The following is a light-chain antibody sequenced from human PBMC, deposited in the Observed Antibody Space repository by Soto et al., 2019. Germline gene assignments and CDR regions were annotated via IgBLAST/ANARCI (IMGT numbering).Light chain of an antibody. J-gene: IGKJ1*01. CDR1: QSVSSY. Sequence: EIVLTHSPGPLSLSPGERATLSCSSSQSVSSYLAWYQQKPGQAPRLLIYDASNRATGIPARFSGSGSGTDFTLTISSLEPEDFAVYYCQQRSNWPTWTFGQGTKVDIK. V-gene: IGKV3-11*01. CDR2: DAS. CDR3: QQRSNWPTWT.